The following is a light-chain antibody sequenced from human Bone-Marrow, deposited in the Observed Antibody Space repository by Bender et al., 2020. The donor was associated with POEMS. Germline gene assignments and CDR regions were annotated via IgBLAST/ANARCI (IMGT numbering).Light chain of an antibody. CDR1: SSDVGGYNF. CDR3: YSFTTNNTRV. J-gene: IGLJ3*02. Sequence: QSALTQPASVSGSPGQSITISCTGTSSDVGGYNFVSWYQQHPGKAPKLMIYGVTNRPSGVSNRFSGSKSDNTASLTVSGLQAEDEADYYCYSFTTNNTRVFGAGTKLTVL. V-gene: IGLV2-14*03. CDR2: GVT.